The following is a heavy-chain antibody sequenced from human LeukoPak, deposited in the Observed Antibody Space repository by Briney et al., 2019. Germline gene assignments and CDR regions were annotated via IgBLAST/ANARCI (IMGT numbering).Heavy chain of an antibody. CDR3: ARALGYYYMDV. D-gene: IGHD3-16*01. Sequence: SETLSLTCTVSGGSISSSYWSWIRQPPGKGLEWIGYIYYSGSTNYNPSLKSRVTISVDTSKNQFSLKLSSVTAADTAVYYCARALGYYYMDVWGKGTTVTTSS. J-gene: IGHJ6*03. V-gene: IGHV4-59*01. CDR2: IYYSGST. CDR1: GGSISSSY.